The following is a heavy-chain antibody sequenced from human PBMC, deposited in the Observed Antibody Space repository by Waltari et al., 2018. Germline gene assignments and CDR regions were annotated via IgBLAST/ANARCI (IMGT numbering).Heavy chain of an antibody. Sequence: QVQLVESGGGVVQPGGSLRLSCAASGFTFSSYGMHWVRQAPGKGLEWVAFIRYDGSNKYYADSVKGRFTIYRDNSKNTLYLQMNSLRAEDTAVYYCAKDFRLQSPLWYFDYWGQGTLVTVSS. J-gene: IGHJ4*02. D-gene: IGHD4-4*01. CDR1: GFTFSSYG. CDR2: IRYDGSNK. V-gene: IGHV3-30*02. CDR3: AKDFRLQSPLWYFDY.